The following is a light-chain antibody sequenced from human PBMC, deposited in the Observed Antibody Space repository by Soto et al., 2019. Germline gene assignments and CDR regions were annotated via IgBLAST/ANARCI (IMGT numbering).Light chain of an antibody. CDR2: GAS. CDR3: QQSYSTPYT. J-gene: IGKJ2*01. Sequence: DIPMTQSPSPLSASVGDRVTITCRASQTISTYLNWYQQKPGKAPKLLIYGASSLQSGVPSRFSGSGSGTDFTLTISSLQPEDFATYYCQQSYSTPYTFGQGTKLEIK. CDR1: QTISTY. V-gene: IGKV1-39*01.